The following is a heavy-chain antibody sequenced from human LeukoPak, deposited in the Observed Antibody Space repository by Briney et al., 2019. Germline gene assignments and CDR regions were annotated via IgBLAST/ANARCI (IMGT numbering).Heavy chain of an antibody. CDR3: ARVPFYYESSGLYPTYYYYMDV. J-gene: IGHJ6*03. CDR1: GFTFSSYN. Sequence: GGSLRLSCAASGFTFSSYNMNWVRQAPGKGLEWLSYITTTSSTIYYADSVKGRFTISRDNAKNSMYLQMNSLRAEDTAVYYCARVPFYYESSGLYPTYYYYMDVWGTGTTVTVSS. D-gene: IGHD3-22*01. CDR2: ITTTSSTI. V-gene: IGHV3-48*04.